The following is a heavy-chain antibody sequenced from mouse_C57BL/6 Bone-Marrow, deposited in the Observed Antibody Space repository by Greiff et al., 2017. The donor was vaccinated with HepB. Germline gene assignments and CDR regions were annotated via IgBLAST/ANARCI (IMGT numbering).Heavy chain of an antibody. V-gene: IGHV1-85*01. CDR2: IYPRDGST. CDR1: GYTFTSYE. D-gene: IGHD1-1*01. J-gene: IGHJ4*01. Sequence: QVHLKQSGPELVKPGASVKLSCKASGYTFTSYEINWVKQRPGQGLEWIGRIYPRDGSTKYNEKFKGKATVTVDTSSSTAYMELRSLTSEDSAVYFCARAYSGVSASSYYYAMDYWGQGTSVTVSS. CDR3: ARAYSGVSASSYYYAMDY.